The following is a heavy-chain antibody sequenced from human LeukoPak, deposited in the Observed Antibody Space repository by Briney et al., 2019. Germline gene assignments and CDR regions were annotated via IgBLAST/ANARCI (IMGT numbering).Heavy chain of an antibody. V-gene: IGHV3-23*01. D-gene: IGHD2-2*01. CDR1: GFTFSGYA. CDR3: AKSRIPAAFFYYFDY. J-gene: IGHJ4*02. Sequence: GGSLRLSCAASGFTFSGYAMSWVRQAPGKGLEWVSAISGSGGSTYYADSVKGRFTISRDNSKNTLYLQMNSLRAEDTAVYYCAKSRIPAAFFYYFDYWGQGTLVTVSS. CDR2: ISGSGGST.